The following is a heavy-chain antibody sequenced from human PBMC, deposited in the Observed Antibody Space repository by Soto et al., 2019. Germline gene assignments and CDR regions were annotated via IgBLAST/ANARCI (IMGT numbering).Heavy chain of an antibody. J-gene: IGHJ4*02. CDR2: ISKDGSVK. CDR1: GFTFSRFA. V-gene: IGHV3-30-3*01. CDR3: ARSRSGAVPDSLGF. Sequence: GGSLRLSCAASGFTFSRFAIHWVRQAPGKGLGWVAVISKDGSVKYYADSVKGRFTISRDNSESTLFLQMNSLTNEDTAVYHCARSRSGAVPDSLGFWGQGTLVTVSS. D-gene: IGHD3-10*01.